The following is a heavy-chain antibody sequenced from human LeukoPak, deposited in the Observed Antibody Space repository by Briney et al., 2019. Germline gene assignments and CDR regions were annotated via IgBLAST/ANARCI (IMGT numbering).Heavy chain of an antibody. V-gene: IGHV3-30*04. CDR2: ISYDGSNK. Sequence: GGSLRLSCAASGFTFSSYAMHWVRQAPGKGLEWVAVISYDGSNKYYADSVKGRFTISGDNSKNTLYLQMNSLRAEDTAVYYCARGPGTYYYYYGMDVWGQGTTVTVSS. CDR1: GFTFSSYA. D-gene: IGHD1/OR15-1a*01. CDR3: ARGPGTYYYYYGMDV. J-gene: IGHJ6*02.